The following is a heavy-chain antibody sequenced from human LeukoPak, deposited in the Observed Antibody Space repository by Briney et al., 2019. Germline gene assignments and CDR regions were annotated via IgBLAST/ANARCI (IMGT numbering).Heavy chain of an antibody. J-gene: IGHJ5*02. V-gene: IGHV4-34*01. CDR2: INHSGST. Sequence: PSETLSLTCAVYGRSLSGYYWRWLRQPPGKGLEWIGEINHSGSTNYNPPLKSRVTISVYKSKYQFPLKLSSVTGADTAVYYCARGRFGYSGCWSRRGNNCSEPWGQGTPVTVSS. CDR3: ARGRFGYSGCWSRRGNNCSEP. CDR1: GRSLSGYY. D-gene: IGHD6-13*01.